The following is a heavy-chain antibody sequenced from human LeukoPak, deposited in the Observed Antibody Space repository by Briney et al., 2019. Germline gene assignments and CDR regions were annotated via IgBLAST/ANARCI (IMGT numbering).Heavy chain of an antibody. Sequence: GGSLRLSCAASGFPFSSYAMHWVRQAPGKGLEWVAVISYDGKYKYYADSVRGRFTISRDNPKNTLDLQMNSLSAEDTAVFYCARDKRVGSYMDVWGKGTTVTVPS. CDR3: ARDKRVGSYMDV. V-gene: IGHV3-30*01. CDR2: ISYDGKYK. D-gene: IGHD1-1*01. J-gene: IGHJ6*03. CDR1: GFPFSSYA.